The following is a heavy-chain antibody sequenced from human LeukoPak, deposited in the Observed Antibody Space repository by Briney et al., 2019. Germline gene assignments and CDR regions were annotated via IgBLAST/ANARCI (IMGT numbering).Heavy chain of an antibody. CDR1: GYSISSGYY. Sequence: PSETLSLTCTVSGYSISSGYYWGWIRQPPGKGLEWIGEINHSGSTNYNPSLKSRVTISVDTSKNQFSLKLSSVTAADTAVYYCARHDGGYSYGSLDYWGQGTLVTVSS. D-gene: IGHD5-18*01. V-gene: IGHV4-38-2*02. CDR3: ARHDGGYSYGSLDY. J-gene: IGHJ4*02. CDR2: INHSGST.